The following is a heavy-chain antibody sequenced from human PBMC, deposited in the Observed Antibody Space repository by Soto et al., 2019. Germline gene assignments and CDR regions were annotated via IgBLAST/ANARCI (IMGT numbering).Heavy chain of an antibody. CDR2: MYHSGTT. CDR3: ARTSGGYRLFDH. J-gene: IGHJ4*02. D-gene: IGHD5-12*01. CDR1: GGSVSSGDSS. V-gene: IGHV4-30-2*01. Sequence: SETLSLTCAVLGGSVSSGDSSWSWIRQPPGKGLQWIGYMYHSGTTNYNPSLKSRVTISIDRSKNLFSLNLTSVTAADTAVYYCARTSGGYRLFDHWGQGTLVTVSS.